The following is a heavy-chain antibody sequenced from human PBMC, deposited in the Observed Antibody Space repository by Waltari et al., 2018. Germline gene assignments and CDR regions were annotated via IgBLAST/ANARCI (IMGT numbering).Heavy chain of an antibody. J-gene: IGHJ3*02. CDR2: IVVGSGNT. Sequence: QMQLVQSGPEVKKPGTSVKVSCKASGFTFTSSAVQWVRQARGQRLEWIGWIVVGSGNTNYAQKFQERVTITRYMSTSTAYMELSSLRSEDTAVYYCAAGELDDSSGPDAFDIWGQGTMVTVSS. CDR3: AAGELDDSSGPDAFDI. D-gene: IGHD3-22*01. CDR1: GFTFTSSA. V-gene: IGHV1-58*01.